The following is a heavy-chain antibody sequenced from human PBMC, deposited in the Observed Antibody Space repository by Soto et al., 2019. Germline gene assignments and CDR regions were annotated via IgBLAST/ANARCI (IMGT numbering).Heavy chain of an antibody. CDR3: ASERQNSGYDSVLDY. V-gene: IGHV1-69*06. CDR2: IIPIFGTA. CDR1: GGTFSSYA. J-gene: IGHJ4*02. Sequence: GASVKVSCKASGGTFSSYAISWVRQAPGQGLEWMGGIIPIFGTANYAQKFQGRVTITADKSTSTAYMELSSLRSEDTAVYYCASERQNSGYDSVLDYWGQGTLVTVSS. D-gene: IGHD5-12*01.